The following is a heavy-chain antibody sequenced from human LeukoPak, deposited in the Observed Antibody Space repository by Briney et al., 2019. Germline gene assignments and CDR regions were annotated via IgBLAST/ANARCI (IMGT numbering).Heavy chain of an antibody. CDR2: ISGSGGST. J-gene: IGHJ4*02. V-gene: IGHV3-23*01. D-gene: IGHD6-19*01. CDR1: GFTFSSYA. Sequence: GGSLRLSCAASGFTFSSYAMSWVRQAPGKGLEWVSAISGSGGSTYYADSVKGRVIISRDNSKNTLYLQMNSLRAEDTALYYCAKDLDPGIAVAGLYFDYWGQGTLVTVSS. CDR3: AKDLDPGIAVAGLYFDY.